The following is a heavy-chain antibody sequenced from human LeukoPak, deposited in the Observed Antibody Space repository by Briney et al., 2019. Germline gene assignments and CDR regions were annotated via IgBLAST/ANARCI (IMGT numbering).Heavy chain of an antibody. CDR2: ISSSGSTI. V-gene: IGHV3-48*03. J-gene: IGHJ6*04. CDR1: GFTFSSYE. Sequence: GGSLRLSCAASGFTFSSYEMNWVPQAPGKGLEGVSYISSSGSTIYYADSVKGRFTISSENAKNSLYLQMNSLRAEDTAVYYCARERVYQLLNYYYYYGMDVWGKGTTVTVSS. D-gene: IGHD2-2*01. CDR3: ARERVYQLLNYYYYYGMDV.